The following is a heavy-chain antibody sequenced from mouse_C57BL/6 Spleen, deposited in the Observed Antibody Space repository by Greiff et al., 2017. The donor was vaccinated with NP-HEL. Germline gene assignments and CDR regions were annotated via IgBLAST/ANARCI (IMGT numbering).Heavy chain of an antibody. V-gene: IGHV5-6*01. Sequence: EVQVVESGGDLVKPGGSLKLSCAASGFTFSSYGMSWVRQTPDKRLEWVATISSGGSYTYYPDSVKGRFTISRDNAKNTLYLQMSSLKSEDTAMYYCARGGYERYFDVWGTGTTVTVSS. D-gene: IGHD2-2*01. CDR3: ARGGYERYFDV. J-gene: IGHJ1*03. CDR2: ISSGGSYT. CDR1: GFTFSSYG.